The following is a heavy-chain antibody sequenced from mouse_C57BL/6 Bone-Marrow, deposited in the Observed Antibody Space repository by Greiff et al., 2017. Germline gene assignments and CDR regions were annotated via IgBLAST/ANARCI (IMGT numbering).Heavy chain of an antibody. J-gene: IGHJ2*01. D-gene: IGHD4-1*01. V-gene: IGHV1-64*01. CDR3: ARKENWVLFGY. CDR2: IHPNSGST. CDR1: GYTFTSYW. Sequence: VQLQQPGAELVKPGASVKLSCKASGYTFTSYWMHWVKQRPGQGLEWIGMIHPNSGSTNYNEKFKSKATLTVDKSSSTAYMQLSSLTSEYSAVXYCARKENWVLFGYWGQGTTLTVSS.